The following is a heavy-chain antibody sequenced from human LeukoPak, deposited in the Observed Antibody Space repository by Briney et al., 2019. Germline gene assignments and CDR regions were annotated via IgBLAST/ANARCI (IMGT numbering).Heavy chain of an antibody. V-gene: IGHV3-66*01. CDR3: ARNYYDSSAYYYFDY. CDR2: IYSGGGT. Sequence: GGSLRLSCAASGFTVSSSYMNWVRQARGKGLEWVSLIYSGGGTYYADSVKGRFTISRDNSKNTLYLQMNSLRAEDTAVYYCARNYYDSSAYYYFDYWGQGTLVTVSS. CDR1: GFTVSSSY. D-gene: IGHD3-22*01. J-gene: IGHJ4*02.